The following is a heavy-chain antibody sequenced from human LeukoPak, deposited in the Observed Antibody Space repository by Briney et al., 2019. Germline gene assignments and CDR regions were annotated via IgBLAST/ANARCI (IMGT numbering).Heavy chain of an antibody. Sequence: GGSLRLSCAASGFTFNIYSMSWVRQAPGKGLEWVSSITSSGDATYYADSVKGRFTISRDNSKNTLYLQMNSLRAEDTAVYYCASARFYWGQGTLVTVSS. V-gene: IGHV3-23*01. CDR3: ASARFY. J-gene: IGHJ4*02. D-gene: IGHD6-6*01. CDR2: ITSSGDAT. CDR1: GFTFNIYS.